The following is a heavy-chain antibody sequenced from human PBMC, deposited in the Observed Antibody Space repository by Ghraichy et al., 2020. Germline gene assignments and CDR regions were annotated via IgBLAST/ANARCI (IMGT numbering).Heavy chain of an antibody. CDR3: AKNRGSWYSDC. CDR2: ISGSGGGT. D-gene: IGHD6-13*01. CDR1: GFTFRSYA. J-gene: IGHJ4*02. V-gene: IGHV3-23*01. Sequence: GGSLRLSCEASGFTFRSYAMSWVRQPPGKGLEWDSGISGSGGGTYFADSVKGRFTISRDNSKNTLYLQMNSLRAEDTAVYYCAKNRGSWYSDCWGQGTLVTVSS.